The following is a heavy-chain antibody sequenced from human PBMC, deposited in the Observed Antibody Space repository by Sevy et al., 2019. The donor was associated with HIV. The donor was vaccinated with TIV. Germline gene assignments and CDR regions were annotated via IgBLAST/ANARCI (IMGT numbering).Heavy chain of an antibody. Sequence: GGSLRLSCTASGFTFGDYAMSWVRQAPGKGLEWVGFIRSKAYGGTTEYATSVKGRFTISRDDSKSIAYLQMNSLKTEDTSVYYCTLKLSSGHDSSGEGGYYYYYGMDVWGQGTTVTVSS. V-gene: IGHV3-49*04. J-gene: IGHJ6*02. CDR2: IRSKAYGGTT. D-gene: IGHD3-22*01. CDR3: TLKLSSGHDSSGEGGYYYYYGMDV. CDR1: GFTFGDYA.